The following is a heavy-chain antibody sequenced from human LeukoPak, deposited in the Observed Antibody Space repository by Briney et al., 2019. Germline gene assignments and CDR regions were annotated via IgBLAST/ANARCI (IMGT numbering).Heavy chain of an antibody. Sequence: GGSLRLSCAASGFTFPNAWMSWVRQAPGKGLEWVGRIKSKTDGGTTDYAAPVKGRFTISRDDSKNTLYPQMNSLKTEDTAVYYCTTDVRAAAGPSSLDYWGQGTLVTVSS. CDR2: IKSKTDGGTT. V-gene: IGHV3-15*01. J-gene: IGHJ4*02. CDR3: TTDVRAAAGPSSLDY. CDR1: GFTFPNAW. D-gene: IGHD6-13*01.